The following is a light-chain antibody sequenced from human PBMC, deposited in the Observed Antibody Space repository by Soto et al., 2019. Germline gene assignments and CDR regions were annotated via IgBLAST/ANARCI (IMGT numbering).Light chain of an antibody. CDR1: SSNIGAGYD. V-gene: IGLV1-40*01. CDR3: QSYDNSLSGSL. Sequence: QSVLTQPPSVSGAPGQTITISCTGSSSNIGAGYDVHWYQQLPGTAPKLLIYVNINRPSGVPDRFSGSKSGNSAPLAITGLQAEDEADYYCQSYDNSLSGSLFGGGTKLTVL. J-gene: IGLJ2*01. CDR2: VNI.